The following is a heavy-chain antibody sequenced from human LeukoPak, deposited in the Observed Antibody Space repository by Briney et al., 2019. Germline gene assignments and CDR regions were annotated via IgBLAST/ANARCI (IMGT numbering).Heavy chain of an antibody. CDR3: ARDVGFNNGWPA. CDR1: GFSFRTYE. D-gene: IGHD6-19*01. Sequence: GGSLRLSCVGSGFSFRTYEMNWVRQAPGKGLEWLSYISVGGSDEDYAESVKGRFSISRDNAKNSLFLQMNSLRGEDTAVYYCARDVGFNNGWPAWGQGTLVTVSS. V-gene: IGHV3-48*03. J-gene: IGHJ5*02. CDR2: ISVGGSDE.